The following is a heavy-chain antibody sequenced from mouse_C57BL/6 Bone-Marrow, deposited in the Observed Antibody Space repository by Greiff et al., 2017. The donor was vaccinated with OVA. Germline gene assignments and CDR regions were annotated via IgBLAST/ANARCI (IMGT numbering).Heavy chain of an antibody. D-gene: IGHD1-1*01. J-gene: IGHJ2*01. Sequence: EVKLMESGPGLVKPSQSLSLTCSVTGYSITSGYYWNWIRQFPGNQLEWMGYISYDGSNNSNPSLKNRISITRDTAKNQFFLKLNSETTEDTDTCYCARIYYGSSHDYWDQGTTLTVSA. CDR1: GYSITSGYY. V-gene: IGHV3-6*01. CDR2: ISYDGSN. CDR3: ARIYYGSSHDY.